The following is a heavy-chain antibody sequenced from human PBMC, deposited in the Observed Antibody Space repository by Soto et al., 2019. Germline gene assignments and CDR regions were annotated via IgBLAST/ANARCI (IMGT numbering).Heavy chain of an antibody. CDR3: AKFGGYCSSTSCYTYYYYGMDV. Sequence: GGSLRLSCAASGFTFSSYGMHWVRQAPGKGLEWVAVISYDGSNKYYADSVKGRFTISRDNSKNTLYLQMNSLRAEDTAVYYCAKFGGYCSSTSCYTYYYYGMDVWGQGTTVTVSS. CDR1: GFTFSSYG. D-gene: IGHD2-2*02. V-gene: IGHV3-30*18. J-gene: IGHJ6*02. CDR2: ISYDGSNK.